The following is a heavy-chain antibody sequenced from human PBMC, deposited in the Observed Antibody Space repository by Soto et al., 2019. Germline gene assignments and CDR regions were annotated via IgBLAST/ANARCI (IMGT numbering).Heavy chain of an antibody. CDR3: ARVVIVDIVATLMNDGMDV. Sequence: SETLSLTCTVSGGSISSYYWSWIRQPPGKGLEWIGYIYYSGSTNYNPSLKSRVTISVDTSKNQFSLKLSAVTAADTAVYYCARVVIVDIVATLMNDGMDVWGQGTTVTVSS. CDR2: IYYSGST. CDR1: GGSISSYY. J-gene: IGHJ6*02. V-gene: IGHV4-59*01. D-gene: IGHD5-12*01.